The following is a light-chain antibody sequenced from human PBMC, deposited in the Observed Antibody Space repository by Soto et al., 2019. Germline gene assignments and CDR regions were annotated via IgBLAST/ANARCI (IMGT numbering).Light chain of an antibody. CDR3: SSYTSSITPYV. J-gene: IGLJ1*01. Sequence: QSALTQPASVSGSPGQSITISCTGTSSDVGGYNYVSWYQQHPGKAPKLMIYEVSNRPSGVSNRVSGSKSGNTASLTISGPQAEDEADHYCSSYTSSITPYVFGTGTKLTVL. V-gene: IGLV2-14*01. CDR2: EVS. CDR1: SSDVGGYNY.